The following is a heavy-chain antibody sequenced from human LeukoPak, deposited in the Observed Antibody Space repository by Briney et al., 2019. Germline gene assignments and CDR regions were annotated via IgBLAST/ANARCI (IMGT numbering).Heavy chain of an antibody. J-gene: IGHJ4*02. CDR3: AAIEMATTQTFDY. V-gene: IGHV3-48*01. D-gene: IGHD5-24*01. CDR1: GFTFSSYS. CDR2: ISSSSSTI. Sequence: GGSLRLSCAASGFTFSSYSMNWVRQAPGKGLEWVSYISSSSSTIYYADSVKGRFTISRDSAKKSLYLQMNSLTVEDTAVYYCAAIEMATTQTFDYWGQGTLVTVSS.